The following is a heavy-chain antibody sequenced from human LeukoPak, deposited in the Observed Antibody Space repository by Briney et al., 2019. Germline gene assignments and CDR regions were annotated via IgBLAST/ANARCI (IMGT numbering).Heavy chain of an antibody. J-gene: IGHJ4*02. CDR1: GYSFTSYW. CDR3: ARQAPLAYCGGDCYSDY. CDR2: IYPGDSDT. Sequence: GESLKISCKGSGYSFTSYWIGWVRQMPGKGLEWMGIIYPGDSDTRYSPSFQGQVTISADKSISTAYLQWSSLKASDTAKYYCARQAPLAYCGGDCYSDYWGQGTLVTVSS. D-gene: IGHD2-21*01. V-gene: IGHV5-51*01.